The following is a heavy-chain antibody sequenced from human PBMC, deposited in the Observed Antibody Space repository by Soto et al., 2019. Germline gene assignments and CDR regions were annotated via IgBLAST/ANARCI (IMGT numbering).Heavy chain of an antibody. CDR1: GGSITSGGYY. V-gene: IGHV4-31*03. D-gene: IGHD5-12*01. Sequence: QLQLQESGPGLVRPSQTLSLTCSVSGGSITSGGYYWGWIRQLPEKGLDWVAYVYSCGRTYYNPSLQSRLSISLDTSKNQFSLILRSVTAADTAVYYCARDHNGFTKALDIWGQGAMVTVSS. J-gene: IGHJ3*02. CDR3: ARDHNGFTKALDI. CDR2: VYSCGRT.